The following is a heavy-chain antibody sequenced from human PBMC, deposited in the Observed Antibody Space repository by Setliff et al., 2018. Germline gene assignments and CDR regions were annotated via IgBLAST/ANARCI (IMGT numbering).Heavy chain of an antibody. D-gene: IGHD3-10*01. Sequence: ASVKVSCKASGYTFTTYAISWMRQAPGQGLEYMGWINTNTGNPSYAQGFTGRSVFSLDTSVSTAYLQISSLKAEDTAIYYCARATRFGTIVWKGDYYMDVWGRGTTVTVSS. CDR2: INTNTGNP. CDR3: ARATRFGTIVWKGDYYMDV. CDR1: GYTFTTYA. V-gene: IGHV7-4-1*02. J-gene: IGHJ6*03.